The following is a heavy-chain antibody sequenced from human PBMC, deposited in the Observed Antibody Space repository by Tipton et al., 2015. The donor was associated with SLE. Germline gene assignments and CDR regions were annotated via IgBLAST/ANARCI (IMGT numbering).Heavy chain of an antibody. CDR3: GRAGHGDYLLHY. Sequence: QLVQSGPEVKKPGASVKVSCRASGYTFTNYGISWVRQAPGQGLEWMGWISAYKGNTNYAQNLQARVTMTIDTSTSTAYMELRSLRSDDTAVYYCGRAGHGDYLLHYWGQGTLVTVSS. CDR2: ISAYKGNT. V-gene: IGHV1-18*01. CDR1: GYTFTNYG. D-gene: IGHD4-17*01. J-gene: IGHJ4*02.